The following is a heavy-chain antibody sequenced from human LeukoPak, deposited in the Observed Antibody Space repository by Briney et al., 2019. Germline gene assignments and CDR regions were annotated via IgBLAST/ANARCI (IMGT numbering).Heavy chain of an antibody. J-gene: IGHJ4*02. V-gene: IGHV4-59*01. CDR1: GAPFTSYH. CDR3: VVTPPGF. Sequence: SETLSLTCTVSGAPFTSYHWSWIRQPPGKGLEWIGFMYDSGSTRYSPSLKSRVTISVDTSRNQFSLKLTSVTAADTAVHYCVVTPPGFWGQGALVTVSS. CDR2: MYDSGST. D-gene: IGHD5-18*01.